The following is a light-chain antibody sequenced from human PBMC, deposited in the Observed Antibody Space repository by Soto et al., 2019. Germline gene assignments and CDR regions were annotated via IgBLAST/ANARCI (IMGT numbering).Light chain of an antibody. J-gene: IGKJ1*01. CDR1: QSVDNF. CDR3: QQSYSTWT. V-gene: IGKV1-39*01. Sequence: DIQMTQSPSSLSASVGDRVTITCRASQSVDNFLNWYQQKPGKAPKLLIYGASSLQSGVPSRFSGSGSGTDFTLTISSLQPADLGTYSCQQSYSTWTVGQGTKVEIK. CDR2: GAS.